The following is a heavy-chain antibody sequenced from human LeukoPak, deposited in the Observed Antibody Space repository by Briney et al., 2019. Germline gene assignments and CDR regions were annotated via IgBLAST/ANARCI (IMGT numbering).Heavy chain of an antibody. CDR3: ANVTTFDCSGGRCYGIDY. D-gene: IGHD2-15*01. Sequence: PGGSLTLSCAASGVTMSSYAKSWVRQAPGKGLEWVAAITGSGGSTYYADSVKGRYTISRDNAKNTLYLQMNHLRAEDSAVYYCANVTTFDCSGGRCYGIDYWGQGTLVTVSS. V-gene: IGHV3-23*01. CDR2: ITGSGGST. CDR1: GVTMSSYA. J-gene: IGHJ4*02.